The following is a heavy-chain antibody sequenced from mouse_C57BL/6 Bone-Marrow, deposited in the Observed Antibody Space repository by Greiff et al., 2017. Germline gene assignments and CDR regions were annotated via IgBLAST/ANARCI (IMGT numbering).Heavy chain of an antibody. Sequence: VQLQQSGPELVKPGASVKISCKASGYAFSSSWMNWVKQRPGKGLEWIGRIYPGDGDTNYNGKFKGKATLTADKSSSTAYMQLSSLTSEDSAVYFCASSDGSTVVAPYAMDYWGQGTSVTVSS. V-gene: IGHV1-82*01. CDR1: GYAFSSSW. CDR3: ASSDGSTVVAPYAMDY. J-gene: IGHJ4*01. CDR2: IYPGDGDT. D-gene: IGHD1-1*01.